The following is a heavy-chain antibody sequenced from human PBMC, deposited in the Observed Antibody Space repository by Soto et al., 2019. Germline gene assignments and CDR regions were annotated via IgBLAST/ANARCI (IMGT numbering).Heavy chain of an antibody. CDR2: IYYSGST. CDR3: ARDLGSSSSWDSIWFDP. Sequence: SETLSLTCTVSGGSTSSYYWSWIRQPPGKGLEWIGYIYYSGSTNYNPSLKSRVTISVDTSKNQFSLKLSSVTAADTAVYYCARDLGSSSSWDSIWFDPWGQGTLVTVSS. V-gene: IGHV4-59*01. CDR1: GGSTSSYY. D-gene: IGHD6-6*01. J-gene: IGHJ5*02.